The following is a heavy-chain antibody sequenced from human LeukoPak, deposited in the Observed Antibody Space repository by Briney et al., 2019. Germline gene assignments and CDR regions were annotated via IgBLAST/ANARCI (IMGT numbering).Heavy chain of an antibody. CDR3: ARGRNHAFDI. V-gene: IGHV3-48*02. CDR2: ISSSSAAI. J-gene: IGHJ3*02. Sequence: PGGSLRLSCAVSGLTFSSDAMNWVRQAPGKGLEWVSFISSSSAAIYYADSVKGRFTISRDNAKNSLYLQMNTLRDEDTAVYYCARGRNHAFDIWGQGTVVTVSS. D-gene: IGHD3-10*01. CDR1: GLTFSSDA.